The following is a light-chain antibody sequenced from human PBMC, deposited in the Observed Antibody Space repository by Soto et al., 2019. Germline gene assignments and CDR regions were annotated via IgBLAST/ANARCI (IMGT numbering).Light chain of an antibody. CDR1: SSDVGSYNL. Sequence: QSVLTHLASVSGSPGQSITISYTGTSSDVGSYNLVSWYQQHPGKAPKLMIYEGSKRPSGVSNRSSGSKSGSTASLTISWLQAEDEADYYCCSYAGSSTFFYVLGTGTKGTVL. V-gene: IGLV2-23*03. CDR2: EGS. J-gene: IGLJ1*01. CDR3: CSYAGSSTFFYV.